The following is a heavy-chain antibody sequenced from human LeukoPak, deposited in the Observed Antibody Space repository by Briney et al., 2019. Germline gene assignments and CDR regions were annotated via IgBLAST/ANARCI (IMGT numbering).Heavy chain of an antibody. CDR2: IRYDGSNK. Sequence: GGSLRLSCAASGFTFSSYGMHWVRQAPGKGLEWVAFIRYDGSNKYYADSVKGRFTISRDNSKNTLYLQMNSLRAEDTAVYYCAKVLGLYPPSPYYFDYWGQGTLVTVSS. CDR3: AKVLGLYPPSPYYFDY. V-gene: IGHV3-30*02. CDR1: GFTFSSYG. D-gene: IGHD2-8*01. J-gene: IGHJ4*02.